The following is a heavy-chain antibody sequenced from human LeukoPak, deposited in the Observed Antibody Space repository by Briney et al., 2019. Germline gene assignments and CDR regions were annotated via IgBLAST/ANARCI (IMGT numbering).Heavy chain of an antibody. CDR3: ARVVMRYDSSGYGAFDI. J-gene: IGHJ3*02. Sequence: SVKVSCKASGGTFSSYAISWVRQAPGQGLKWMGGIIPIFGTANYAQKFQGRVTITTDESTSTAYMELSSLRSEDTAVYYCARVVMRYDSSGYGAFDIWGQGTMVTVSS. CDR2: IIPIFGTA. V-gene: IGHV1-69*05. D-gene: IGHD3-22*01. CDR1: GGTFSSYA.